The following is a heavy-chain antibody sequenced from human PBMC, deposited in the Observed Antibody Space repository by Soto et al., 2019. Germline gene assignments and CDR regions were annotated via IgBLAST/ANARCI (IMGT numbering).Heavy chain of an antibody. CDR3: TTDLSTIAVALEFDY. V-gene: IGHV3-15*01. CDR2: IKSKTDGGTT. J-gene: IGHJ4*02. CDR1: GFTFSNAW. Sequence: AGGSLRLSCAASGFTFSNAWMSWVRQAPGKGLEWVGRIKSKTDGGTTDYAAPVKGRFTISRDDSKNTLYLQMNSLKTEDTAVYYCTTDLSTIAVALEFDYWGQGTLVTVSS. D-gene: IGHD6-19*01.